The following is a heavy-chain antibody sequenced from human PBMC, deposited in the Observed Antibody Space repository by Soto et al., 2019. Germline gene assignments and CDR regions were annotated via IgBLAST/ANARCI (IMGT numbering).Heavy chain of an antibody. CDR2: ISSSGSTI. V-gene: IGHV3-48*04. CDR3: ARGRAYWYFDL. J-gene: IGHJ2*01. Sequence: GSLRLSCAASGFTFSSYSMNWVRQAPGKGLEWVSYISSSGSTIYYADSVKGRFTISRDNAKNSLYLQMNSLRAEDTAVYYCARGRAYWYFDLWGRGTLVTVSS. CDR1: GFTFSSYS.